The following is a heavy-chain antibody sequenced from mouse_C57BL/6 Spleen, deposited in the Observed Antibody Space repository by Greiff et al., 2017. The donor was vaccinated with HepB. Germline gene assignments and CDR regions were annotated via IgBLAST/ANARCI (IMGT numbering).Heavy chain of an antibody. V-gene: IGHV1-39*01. J-gene: IGHJ1*03. Sequence: VQLQQSGPELVKPGASVKISCKASGYSFTDYNMNWVKQSNGKSLEWIGVINPNYGTTSYNQKFKGKTTLSVDQSSSTAYMQLNSLTSEDSAVYYCARSENYYGSSHWYFDVWGTGTTVTVSS. CDR3: ARSENYYGSSHWYFDV. CDR2: INPNYGTT. CDR1: GYSFTDYN. D-gene: IGHD1-1*01.